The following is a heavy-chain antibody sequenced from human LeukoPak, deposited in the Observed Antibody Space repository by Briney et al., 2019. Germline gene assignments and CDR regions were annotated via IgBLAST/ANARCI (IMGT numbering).Heavy chain of an antibody. CDR3: ARVETMIHPFDV. J-gene: IGHJ3*01. Sequence: ASVKVSCKASGYIFSDYFMHWVRQAPGQGLEWMGWVNPNSGGANYAQKFQGRVIMTRDTSISTAYMELTRLTSNDTAVYFCARVETMIHPFDVWGQGTMVTVSS. V-gene: IGHV1-2*02. CDR1: GYIFSDYF. CDR2: VNPNSGGA. D-gene: IGHD3-22*01.